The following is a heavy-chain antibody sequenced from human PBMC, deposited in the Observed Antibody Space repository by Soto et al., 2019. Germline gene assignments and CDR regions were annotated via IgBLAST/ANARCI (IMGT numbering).Heavy chain of an antibody. V-gene: IGHV3-23*01. CDR3: AKDREWLVQRGGAFDI. D-gene: IGHD6-19*01. J-gene: IGHJ3*02. CDR2: ISGSGGST. CDR1: GFTFSSYA. Sequence: PGGSLRLSCAASGFTFSSYAMSWVRQAPGKGLEWVSAISGSGGSTYYADSVKGRFTISGDNSKNTLYLQMNSLRAEDTAVYYCAKDREWLVQRGGAFDIWGQGTMVTVSS.